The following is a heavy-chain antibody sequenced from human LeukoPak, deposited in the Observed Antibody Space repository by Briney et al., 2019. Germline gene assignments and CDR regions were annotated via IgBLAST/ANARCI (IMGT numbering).Heavy chain of an antibody. Sequence: ASVKVSCKASGYTFTNYDINWVRQATGQGLEWLGWMTHNSGNTGYAQKFQGRVTLTRDTSIGTAYMELNSLTSEDTAVYFCARNLYESGEFDYWGQGTLVTVSS. V-gene: IGHV1-8*01. D-gene: IGHD3-16*01. CDR1: GYTFTNYD. CDR3: ARNLYESGEFDY. J-gene: IGHJ4*02. CDR2: MTHNSGNT.